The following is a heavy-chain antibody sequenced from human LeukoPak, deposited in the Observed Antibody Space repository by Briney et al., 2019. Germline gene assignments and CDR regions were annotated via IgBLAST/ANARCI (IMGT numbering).Heavy chain of an antibody. Sequence: PSPTLSLTCTVPGGSISSGDYYWSWIRQPPGKGLEWIGYIYYSGSTYYNPSLKSRVTISVDTSKNQFSLKLSSVTAAETAVYYCARESRVTIFRVVTYYFEYWGEGTLVTVSS. CDR3: ARESRVTIFRVVTYYFEY. V-gene: IGHV4-30-4*08. J-gene: IGHJ4*02. D-gene: IGHD3-3*01. CDR1: GGSISSGDYY. CDR2: IYYSGST.